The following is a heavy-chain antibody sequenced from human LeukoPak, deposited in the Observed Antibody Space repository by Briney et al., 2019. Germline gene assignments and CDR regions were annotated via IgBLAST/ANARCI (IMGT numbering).Heavy chain of an antibody. CDR3: ARGITGTTGYYYYYMDV. D-gene: IGHD1-7*01. V-gene: IGHV1-69*05. CDR2: IIPIFGTA. CDR1: GGTFSSYA. J-gene: IGHJ6*03. Sequence: ASVKVSCKASGGTFSSYAISWVRQAPGQGLEWMGGIIPIFGTANYAQKFQGRVTITTDESTSTAYMELSSLRSEDTAVYYCARGITGTTGYYYYYMDVWGEGTTVTVSS.